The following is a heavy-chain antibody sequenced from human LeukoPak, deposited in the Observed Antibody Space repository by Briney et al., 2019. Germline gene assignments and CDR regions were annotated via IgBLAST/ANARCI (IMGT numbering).Heavy chain of an antibody. V-gene: IGHV3-23*01. CDR2: FGDSGHNT. CDR3: AKQIGYCSGGNCHFSD. D-gene: IGHD2-15*01. J-gene: IGHJ4*02. Sequence: GGSLRLSCAASGFTCRDSAMSWVRQAPGKGLEWVAAFGDSGHNTFYADSVKGRFTISRDNSKNTLYLQMNSLRAEDTAVYHCAKQIGYCSGGNCHFSDWGQGTLVTVSS. CDR1: GFTCRDSA.